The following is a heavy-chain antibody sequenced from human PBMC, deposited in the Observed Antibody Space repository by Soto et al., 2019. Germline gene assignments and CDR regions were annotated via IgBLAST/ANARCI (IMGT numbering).Heavy chain of an antibody. Sequence: SETLSLTCTVSGGSMRNYFWTWIRQPPGKGLEWIGYIHYSGTTSFFPSYNPSLRSRVTISEDTSKNEFSLKLLSVTTADTAVYFCAAGEASSRNLAPYYLDFWGEGTLVTVSS. D-gene: IGHD6-13*01. CDR2: IHYSGTT. CDR3: AAGEASSRNLAPYYLDF. CDR1: GGSMRNYF. J-gene: IGHJ4*02. V-gene: IGHV4-59*01.